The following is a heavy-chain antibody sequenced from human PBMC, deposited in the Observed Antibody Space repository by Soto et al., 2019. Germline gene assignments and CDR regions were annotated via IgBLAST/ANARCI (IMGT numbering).Heavy chain of an antibody. CDR3: ARHSDFWSGYGLDY. CDR1: GGSISSYY. V-gene: IGHV4-59*08. J-gene: IGHJ4*02. D-gene: IGHD3-3*01. CDR2: IYYSGST. Sequence: SETLSHTCTFSGGSISSYYWSWIRQPPGKGLEWIGYIYYSGSTNYNPSLKSRVTIPVDTSKNQFSLKLSSVTAEDTAVYYCARHSDFWSGYGLDYWGQGTLVTVSS.